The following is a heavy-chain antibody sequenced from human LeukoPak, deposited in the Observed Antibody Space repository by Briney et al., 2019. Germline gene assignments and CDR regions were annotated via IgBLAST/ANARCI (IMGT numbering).Heavy chain of an antibody. CDR1: GFTVSSTF. V-gene: IGHV3-53*05. Sequence: GGSLRLSCAVSGFTVSSTFMSWVRHTPGKGLEWVSVIYSDGSGGGTHYADSVKGRFTISRDNPKNTLYLQMNSLRAEDTAVYYCARDSHLYYDFWSGYNFDSWGQGTLVTVSS. J-gene: IGHJ4*02. CDR3: ARDSHLYYDFWSGYNFDS. CDR2: IYSDGSGGGT. D-gene: IGHD3-3*01.